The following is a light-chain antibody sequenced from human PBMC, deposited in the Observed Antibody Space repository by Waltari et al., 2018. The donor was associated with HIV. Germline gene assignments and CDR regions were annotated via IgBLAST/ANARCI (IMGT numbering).Light chain of an antibody. CDR1: QSIGTW. CDR2: KP. Sequence: DIQMSQSPSTLSASIGDRVTITCRASQSIGTWLAWFQQKPGKAPEVLMQKPRFSGSGSGTEFTLTISSLQPDDLATYYCQQYYSYPWTFGQGTKVEIK. J-gene: IGKJ1*01. CDR3: QQYYSYPWT. V-gene: IGKV1-5*03.